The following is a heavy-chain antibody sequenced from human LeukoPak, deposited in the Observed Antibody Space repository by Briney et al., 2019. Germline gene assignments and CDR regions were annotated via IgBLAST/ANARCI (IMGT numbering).Heavy chain of an antibody. CDR2: MNPNSGNT. D-gene: IGHD3-3*01. V-gene: IGHV1-8*01. CDR1: GYTFTSYD. Sequence: ASVKASCKASGYTFTSYDINWVRQATGQGLEWMGWMNPNSGNTGYAQKFQGRVTMTRNTSISTAYMELSSLRSEDTAVYYCARAPIYDFWSGYSLGYYYMDVWGKGTTVTVSS. CDR3: ARAPIYDFWSGYSLGYYYMDV. J-gene: IGHJ6*03.